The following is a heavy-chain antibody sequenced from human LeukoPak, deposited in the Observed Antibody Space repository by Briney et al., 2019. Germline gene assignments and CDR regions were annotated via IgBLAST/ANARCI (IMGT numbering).Heavy chain of an antibody. CDR3: ARDRSSGWYTLKA. Sequence: ASVKVSCKASGGTFSSYAISWVRQAPGQGLEWMGGIIPIFGTANYAQKFQGRVTITTDESTSTAYMELSSLRSEDTAVYYCARDRSSGWYTLKARGQGTLVTVSS. J-gene: IGHJ4*02. V-gene: IGHV1-69*05. D-gene: IGHD6-19*01. CDR1: GGTFSSYA. CDR2: IIPIFGTA.